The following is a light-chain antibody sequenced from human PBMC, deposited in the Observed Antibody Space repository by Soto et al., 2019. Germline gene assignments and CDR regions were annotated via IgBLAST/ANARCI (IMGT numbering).Light chain of an antibody. Sequence: EIVLTQSPATLSLSPGERATLSCRASQSVSSYLAWYQQKPGQAPRLLIYDASNRATGITARFSGSGSGTDFTLTISCLEPDDFAVYYCQQRSDWPSTFGGGTKVQI. J-gene: IGKJ4*01. CDR3: QQRSDWPST. CDR1: QSVSSY. V-gene: IGKV3-11*01. CDR2: DAS.